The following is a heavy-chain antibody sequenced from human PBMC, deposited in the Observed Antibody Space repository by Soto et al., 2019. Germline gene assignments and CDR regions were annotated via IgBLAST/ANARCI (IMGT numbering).Heavy chain of an antibody. V-gene: IGHV4-59*01. Sequence: TLALTCTVSGGSISSYYWSWIRQPPGKGLEWIGYIYYSGSTNYNPSLKSRVTISVDTSKNQFSLKLSSVTAADTAVYYCASSGDSNDTFDYWGQGTLVTVSS. CDR3: ASSGDSNDTFDY. D-gene: IGHD2-21*02. J-gene: IGHJ4*02. CDR2: IYYSGST. CDR1: GGSISSYY.